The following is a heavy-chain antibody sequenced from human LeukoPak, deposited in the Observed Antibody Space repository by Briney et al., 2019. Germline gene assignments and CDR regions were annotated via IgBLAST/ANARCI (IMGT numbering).Heavy chain of an antibody. CDR3: ARASDSILSYYYHMDL. CDR1: GDSVSNYY. D-gene: IGHD3-22*01. CDR2: IFTTGST. Sequence: SETLSLTCTVSGDSVSNYYWSWVRQPAGKGLEWIGRIFTTGSTDYNPSLRSRVTMSRDKSKNQLFLKLTSVTAADTAVYYCARASDSILSYYYHMDLWGKGITVTVS. V-gene: IGHV4-4*07. J-gene: IGHJ6*03.